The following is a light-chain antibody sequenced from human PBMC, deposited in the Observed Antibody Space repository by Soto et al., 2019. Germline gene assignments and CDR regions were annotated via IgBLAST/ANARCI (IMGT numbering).Light chain of an antibody. CDR1: SSDVGGYNY. CDR3: CSYTNTNTLV. V-gene: IGLV2-14*01. J-gene: IGLJ1*01. Sequence: QSALTQPACVSGSPGQSITISCTGTSSDVGGYNYVSWYQQHPGKAPKVMIYEVSNRPSGVSNRFSGSKSGNTASLTISGLQAEDEADYYCCSYTNTNTLVFGTGTKLTVL. CDR2: EVS.